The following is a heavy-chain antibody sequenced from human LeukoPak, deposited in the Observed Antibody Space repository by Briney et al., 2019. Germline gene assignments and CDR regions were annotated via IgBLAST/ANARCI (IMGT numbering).Heavy chain of an antibody. CDR3: AKGAASRGYTYVAN. V-gene: IGHV3-23*01. CDR2: ISGSGGST. CDR1: AFTFRSYA. J-gene: IGHJ4*02. Sequence: GGSLRLSCAASAFTFRSYAMIWVRQAPGKGLEWVSGISGSGGSTYSSDSANGRLPIARDNSNNPLYLQMNSLRAEDTAVYYCAKGAASRGYTYVANWGQGTLVTVSS. D-gene: IGHD5-18*01.